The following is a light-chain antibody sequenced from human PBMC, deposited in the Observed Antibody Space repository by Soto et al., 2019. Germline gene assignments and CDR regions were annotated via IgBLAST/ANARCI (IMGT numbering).Light chain of an antibody. J-gene: IGKJ1*01. CDR2: ATS. Sequence: DIQMTQSPSSLSASVGARVTITCRASQSISTFVNWYQQKPGEAPKLLIYATSTLHSGVPSRFSGSASGTDFTLTISSLQPEDFATYYCQQSYSTPRTFGQWTKVDIK. CDR1: QSISTF. V-gene: IGKV1-39*01. CDR3: QQSYSTPRT.